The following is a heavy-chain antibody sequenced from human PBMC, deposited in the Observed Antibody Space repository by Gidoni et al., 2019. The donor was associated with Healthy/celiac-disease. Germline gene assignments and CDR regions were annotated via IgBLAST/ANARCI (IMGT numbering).Heavy chain of an antibody. Sequence: QVQLVQPGAEVKKPGSSVKVSCEASGGTFSSYAISWVRQAPGQGLEWMGGIIPIFGTANYAQKFQGRVTITADESTSTAYMELSSLRSEDTAVYYCARGPVPTRYYYYGMDVWGQGTTVTVSS. CDR1: GGTFSSYA. V-gene: IGHV1-69*01. J-gene: IGHJ6*02. D-gene: IGHD4-17*01. CDR2: IIPIFGTA. CDR3: ARGPVPTRYYYYGMDV.